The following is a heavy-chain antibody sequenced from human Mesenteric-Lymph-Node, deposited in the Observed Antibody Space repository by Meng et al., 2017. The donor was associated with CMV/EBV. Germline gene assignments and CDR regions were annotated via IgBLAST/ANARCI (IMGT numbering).Heavy chain of an antibody. Sequence: SLKISCAASGFTIDDYAMHWVRQAPGKGLEWVSGVSWNSNSIGYAGSVKGRFTISRDNAKNSLYLQMSSLRAEDTAVYYCGRDSPDTSGYYYAVDYWGQGTLVTVSS. CDR1: GFTIDDYA. CDR3: GRDSPDTSGYYYAVDY. CDR2: VSWNSNSI. J-gene: IGHJ4*02. V-gene: IGHV3-9*01. D-gene: IGHD3-22*01.